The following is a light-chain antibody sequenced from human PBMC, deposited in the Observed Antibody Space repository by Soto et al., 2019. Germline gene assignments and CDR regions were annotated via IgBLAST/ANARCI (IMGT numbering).Light chain of an antibody. CDR3: QQYNLNSLS. J-gene: IGKJ4*01. CDR2: QAS. Sequence: IQMTQSPSPLPASIEDRVTITCRASQNISSWLSWYQQKLGKAPNLLIYQASILESGVPSRFSGSGSGTEFSLTISSLQPDDFATFYCQQYNLNSLSFGGGTKVDIK. V-gene: IGKV1-5*03. CDR1: QNISSW.